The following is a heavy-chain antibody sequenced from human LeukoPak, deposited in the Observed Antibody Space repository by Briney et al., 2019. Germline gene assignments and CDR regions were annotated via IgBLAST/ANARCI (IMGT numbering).Heavy chain of an antibody. J-gene: IGHJ5*02. CDR1: GGSISIYY. CDR3: ARGWEIAAAVGRGWFDP. V-gene: IGHV4-34*01. CDR2: INHSGST. D-gene: IGHD6-13*01. Sequence: SETLSLTCTVSGGSISIYYWRWIRQPPGKGLEWIGEINHSGSTNYNPSLKSRVTISVDTSKNQFSLKLSSVTAADTAVYYCARGWEIAAAVGRGWFDPWGQGTLVTVSS.